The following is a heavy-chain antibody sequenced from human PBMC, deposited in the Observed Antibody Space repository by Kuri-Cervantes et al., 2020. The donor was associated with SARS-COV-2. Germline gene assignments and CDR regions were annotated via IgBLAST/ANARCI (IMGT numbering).Heavy chain of an antibody. Sequence: SQTLSLTCAVYGGSFSGYYCGWIRPPPGKWLEWNGSIYYSGSTYYNPSPKSQVTISVDTSKNQFSLKLSPVTAASTAVYYCAGEGQLERPGAYYFYYGMDVWGQGTTVTVSS. J-gene: IGHJ6*02. CDR2: IYYSGST. CDR1: GGSFSGYY. V-gene: IGHV4-34*01. D-gene: IGHD1-1*01. CDR3: AGEGQLERPGAYYFYYGMDV.